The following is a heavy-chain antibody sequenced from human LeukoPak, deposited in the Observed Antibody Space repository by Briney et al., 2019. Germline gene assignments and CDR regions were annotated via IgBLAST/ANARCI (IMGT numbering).Heavy chain of an antibody. CDR2: INPSGGST. CDR1: GYTFTGYY. D-gene: IGHD2-2*01. V-gene: IGHV1-46*01. J-gene: IGHJ4*02. CDR3: ARDHQPLTYDY. Sequence: ASVKVSCKASGYTFTGYYIHWMRQAPGQGLEWMGIINPSGGSTSYAQKFQGRVTMTRDTSTSTVYMELSSLRSEDTAVYYCARDHQPLTYDYWGQGTLVTVSS.